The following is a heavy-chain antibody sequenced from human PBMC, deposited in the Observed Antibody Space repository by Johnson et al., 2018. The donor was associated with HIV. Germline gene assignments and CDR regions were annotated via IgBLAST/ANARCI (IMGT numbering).Heavy chain of an antibody. CDR3: ARAGRGYGFDI. J-gene: IGHJ3*02. Sequence: VQLVESGGGVVQPGRSLRLSCAASGFSFSSYGMHWVRQAPGKGLEYVSGISSSGGSTFYANSVKGRFTISRDNSRNRLYLQMNSLRAEDTAVYYCARAGRGYGFDIWGQWTMVTVSS. CDR2: ISSSGGST. D-gene: IGHD3-10*01. V-gene: IGHV3-64*01. CDR1: GFSFSSYG.